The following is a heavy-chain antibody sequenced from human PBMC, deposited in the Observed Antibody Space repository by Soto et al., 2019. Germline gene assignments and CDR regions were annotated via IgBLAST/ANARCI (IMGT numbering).Heavy chain of an antibody. CDR3: ARDVRSRRYDL. D-gene: IGHD3-10*02. J-gene: IGHJ5*02. CDR1: GFTFRNYG. CDR2: IWYDGSNK. V-gene: IGHV3-33*01. Sequence: QAHLVESGGGVVQPGRSLRLSCAASGFTFRNYGMHWVRQAPGKGLEWLAVIWYDGSNKYYADSVKGRFTISRDNSKNTLYLEMNSLRDEDTAVYYCARDVRSRRYDLWGQGTLVIVSS.